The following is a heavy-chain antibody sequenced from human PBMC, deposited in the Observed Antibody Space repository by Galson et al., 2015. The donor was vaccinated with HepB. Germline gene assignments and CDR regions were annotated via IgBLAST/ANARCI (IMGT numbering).Heavy chain of an antibody. J-gene: IGHJ4*02. CDR2: IYSGGYR. Sequence: SLRLSCAASGFSVSTNYMTWVRQAPGKGLEWVAIIYSGGYRYYADSVKGRFTISSDNSKNTVFLQMNSLRAGETAVYYCARATSGVYCSRTDCYYFDNWGQGTLVTFSS. V-gene: IGHV3-53*01. CDR1: GFSVSTNY. D-gene: IGHD2-2*01. CDR3: ARATSGVYCSRTDCYYFDN.